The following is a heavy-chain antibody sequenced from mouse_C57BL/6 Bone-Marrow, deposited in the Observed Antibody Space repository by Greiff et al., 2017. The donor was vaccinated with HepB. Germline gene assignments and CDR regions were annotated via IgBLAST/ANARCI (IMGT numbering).Heavy chain of an antibody. CDR1: GYTFTSYW. Sequence: QVQLQQPGAELVMPGASVKLSCKASGYTFTSYWMHWVKQRPGQGLEWIGEIDPSDSYTNYNQKFKGKSTLTVDKSSSTAYMQLSSLTSEDSAVYYCARGLRVYYAMDYWGQGTSVTVSS. D-gene: IGHD3-2*02. CDR2: IDPSDSYT. CDR3: ARGLRVYYAMDY. V-gene: IGHV1-69*01. J-gene: IGHJ4*01.